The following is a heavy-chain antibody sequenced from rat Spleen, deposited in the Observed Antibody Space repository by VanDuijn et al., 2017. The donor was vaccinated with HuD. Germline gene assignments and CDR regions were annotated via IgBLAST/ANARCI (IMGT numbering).Heavy chain of an antibody. CDR2: ISYDGSTT. Sequence: EVQLVESGGGLVQPGRSLKLSCAASGFTFSDYYMAWVRQAPTKGLEWVATISYDGSTTYYPDTLKGRFVISKDNAKNTGYLQMTNLRSEDTAMYYCASELGHNWFAYWGQGTLVTVS. CDR1: GFTFSDYY. CDR3: ASELGHNWFAY. V-gene: IGHV5-7*01. J-gene: IGHJ3*01. D-gene: IGHD5-1*01.